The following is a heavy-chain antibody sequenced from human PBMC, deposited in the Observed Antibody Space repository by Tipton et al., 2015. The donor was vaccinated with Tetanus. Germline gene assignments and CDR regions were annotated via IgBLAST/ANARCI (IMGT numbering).Heavy chain of an antibody. V-gene: IGHV4-39*07. CDR3: ARRGDNWFFDL. CDR1: GVSISSNSYY. D-gene: IGHD2-21*02. Sequence: TLSLTCTVSGVSISSNSYYWGWIRQPPGKGLEWIGSIYESGDTFYTPSLKSRLTISVDTSKNQVSLTVTSVTAADTAVYHCARRGDNWFFDLWGRGTLVTVSS. J-gene: IGHJ2*01. CDR2: IYESGDT.